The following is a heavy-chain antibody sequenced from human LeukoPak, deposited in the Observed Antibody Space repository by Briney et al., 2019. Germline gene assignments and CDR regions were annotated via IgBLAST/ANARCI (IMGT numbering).Heavy chain of an antibody. CDR1: GYSFTSYW. D-gene: IGHD3-3*01. J-gene: IGHJ4*02. Sequence: GESLRISCKGSGYSFTSYWIGWVRQMPGKGLEWMGIIYPGDSDTRYSPSFQGQVTISADKSISTAYLQWSSLKASDTAMYYCARHPWYYDFWSGYYHGFDYRGQGTLVTVSS. V-gene: IGHV5-51*01. CDR2: IYPGDSDT. CDR3: ARHPWYYDFWSGYYHGFDY.